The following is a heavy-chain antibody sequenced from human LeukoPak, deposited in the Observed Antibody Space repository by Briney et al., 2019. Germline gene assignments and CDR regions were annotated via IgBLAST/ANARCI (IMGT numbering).Heavy chain of an antibody. CDR1: GFTFNTYG. V-gene: IGHV3-33*08. J-gene: IGHJ4*02. Sequence: GGSLRLSCAASGFTFNTYGMHWVRQAPGQGLEWVAAIWFDGSVKHYSDAVKGRFTISRDNSLNTLYLQMSSLRVEDTAVYYCARQTATYDLDYWGQGTLVTVSS. CDR2: IWFDGSVK. CDR3: ARQTATYDLDY. D-gene: IGHD3-3*01.